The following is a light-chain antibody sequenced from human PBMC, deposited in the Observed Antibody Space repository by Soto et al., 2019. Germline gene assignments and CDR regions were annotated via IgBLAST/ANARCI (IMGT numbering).Light chain of an antibody. CDR2: GAS. V-gene: IGKV1-39*01. CDR1: QTIVTY. CDR3: QQTYRIPYT. J-gene: IGKJ2*01. Sequence: DIQMTQSPSSLSASVGDRVTITCRASQTIVTYVNWFQHKPGKAPSLLIFGASSLENGVPSSFIGSRSGTDFTLTISSLRLEDLATYYCQQTYRIPYTFGQGTKLEIK.